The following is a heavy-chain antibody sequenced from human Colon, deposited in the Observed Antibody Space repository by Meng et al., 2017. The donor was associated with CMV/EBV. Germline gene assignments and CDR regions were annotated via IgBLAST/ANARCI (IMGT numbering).Heavy chain of an antibody. V-gene: IGHV1-2*02. J-gene: IGHJ4*02. D-gene: IGHD3-3*01. CDR1: GYTFTGLY. CDR2: IHPKSGDT. CDR3: ARDLWSGSSDYFDY. Sequence: GADWKQSGCTCTVPFKASGYTFTGLYIQEVRQAPGQGLEWMGWIHPKSGDTIYEQKFQGRVTMTRDTSISTVYMDLNSLRSDDTAVYFCARDLWSGSSDYFDYWGQGTLVTVSS.